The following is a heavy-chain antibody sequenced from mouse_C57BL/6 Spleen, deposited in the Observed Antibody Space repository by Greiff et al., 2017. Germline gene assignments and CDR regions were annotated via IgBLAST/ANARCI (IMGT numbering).Heavy chain of an antibody. J-gene: IGHJ2*01. CDR2: ISYDGSN. D-gene: IGHD2-4*01. Sequence: EVQLQESGPGLVKPSQSLSLTCSVTGYSITSGYYWNWIRQFPGNQLEWMGYISYDGSNNYNPSLKNRISITRDTSKNQFFHKLNSVTTEDEATYYCATIYDDYEVPFDYWGQGTTLTVSS. CDR1: GYSITSGYY. CDR3: ATIYDDYEVPFDY. V-gene: IGHV3-6*01.